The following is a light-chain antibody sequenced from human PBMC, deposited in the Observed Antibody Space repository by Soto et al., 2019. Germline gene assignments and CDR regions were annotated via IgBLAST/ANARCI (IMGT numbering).Light chain of an antibody. J-gene: IGKJ1*01. CDR2: DAS. CDR3: QQADSFPPWT. V-gene: IGKV1-12*01. CDR1: QDISTG. Sequence: DIQMTQSTSSVSASVGDRVTISCRASQDISTGLAWYQQKTGKAPKLLIYDASTLQGGVPSRFRGSGSGTDFTLTISSLQPEDFATYYCQQADSFPPWTFGQGTKVDVK.